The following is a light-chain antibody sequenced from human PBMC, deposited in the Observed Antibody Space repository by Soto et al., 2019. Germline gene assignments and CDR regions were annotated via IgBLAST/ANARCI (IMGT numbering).Light chain of an antibody. Sequence: DIVMTQSPATLSVGPVERVTFSCRASQGVSRKLAWYQHKPGQAPRLLISGASTGATGIPARFSGSGSGTEFTLTISSLQSEDCAIYYCQQYHTWPITVGGGTKVDIK. CDR3: QQYHTWPIT. V-gene: IGKV3-15*01. CDR2: GAS. CDR1: QGVSRK. J-gene: IGKJ4*01.